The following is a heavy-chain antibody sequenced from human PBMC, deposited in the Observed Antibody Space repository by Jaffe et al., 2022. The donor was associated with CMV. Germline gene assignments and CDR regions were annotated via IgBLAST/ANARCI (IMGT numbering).Heavy chain of an antibody. CDR1: GYTFTGYY. CDR3: ARDPLSFLYYDSSGFPDY. Sequence: QVQLVQSGAEVKKPGASVKVSCKASGYTFTGYYMHWVRQAPGQGLEWMGWINPNSGGTNYAQKFQGRVTMTRDTSISTAYMELSRLRSDDTAVYYCARDPLSFLYYDSSGFPDYWGQGTLVTVSS. D-gene: IGHD3-22*01. CDR2: INPNSGGT. J-gene: IGHJ4*02. V-gene: IGHV1-2*02.